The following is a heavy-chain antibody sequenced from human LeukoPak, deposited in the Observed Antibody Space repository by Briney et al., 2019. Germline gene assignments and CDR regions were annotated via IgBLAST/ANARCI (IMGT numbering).Heavy chain of an antibody. CDR3: ASKWYCGGDCYYQIDF. J-gene: IGHJ4*02. D-gene: IGHD2-21*02. V-gene: IGHV3-30*03. CDR2: ISYDDGHK. Sequence: GGSLRLSCAASGFTFSTYVMHWVRQAPGKGLEWVALISYDDGHKYYADSVKSRFTISRDNSKNTLYLQMNSLRTEDTAVYYCASKWYCGGDCYYQIDFWGQGTLVTVSS. CDR1: GFTFSTYV.